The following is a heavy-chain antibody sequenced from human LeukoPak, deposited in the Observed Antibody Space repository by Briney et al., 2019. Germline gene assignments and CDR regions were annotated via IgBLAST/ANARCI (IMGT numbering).Heavy chain of an antibody. V-gene: IGHV3-30*02. CDR2: IRYDGINK. CDR3: AKGYHTIDV. Sequence: GGSLRLSCEASGFTFRDYDFHWVRHTPGEGLEWVSFIRYDGINKYYADSVKGRFTISRDASKNTLYLHMNSLRPEDTAVYYCAKGYHTIDVWGKGTTVIISS. CDR1: GFTFRDYD. J-gene: IGHJ6*03. D-gene: IGHD1-14*01.